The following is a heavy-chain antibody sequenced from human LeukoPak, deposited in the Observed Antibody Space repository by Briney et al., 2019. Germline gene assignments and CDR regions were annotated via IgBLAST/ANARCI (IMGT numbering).Heavy chain of an antibody. CDR1: GFPFETNA. J-gene: IGHJ4*02. Sequence: GGSLRLSCATSGFPFETNAMSWVRQAPGKGLEWVSGIRESGGGTNYADSVKGRFTISRDNSMNTVYLQMNSLRAEDTAVYFCARRGIVIRGVLIMGFHKEGYYFDYWGQGILVTVSS. CDR2: IRESGGGT. CDR3: ARRGIVIRGVLIMGFHKEGYYFDY. V-gene: IGHV3-23*01. D-gene: IGHD3-10*01.